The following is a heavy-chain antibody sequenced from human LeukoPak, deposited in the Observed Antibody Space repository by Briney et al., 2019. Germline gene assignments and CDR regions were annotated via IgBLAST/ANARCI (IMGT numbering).Heavy chain of an antibody. CDR2: IKQDGSEK. D-gene: IGHD6-19*01. CDR1: GFTFSSYG. Sequence: PGGSLRLSCAASGFTFSSYGMSWVRQAPGKGLEWVANIKQDGSEKYYVDSVKGRFTISRDNAKNSLYLQMNSLRAEDTAVYYCARERSGWFFHWGQGTLVTVSS. J-gene: IGHJ4*02. CDR3: ARERSGWFFH. V-gene: IGHV3-7*01.